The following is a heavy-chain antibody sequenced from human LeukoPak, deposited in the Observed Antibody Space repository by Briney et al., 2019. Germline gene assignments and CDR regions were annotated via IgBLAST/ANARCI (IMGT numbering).Heavy chain of an antibody. CDR1: GGTSSSYA. D-gene: IGHD1-26*01. V-gene: IGHV1-69*06. CDR3: ARVIGSGSYRTYYYYYMDV. CDR2: IIPIFGTA. J-gene: IGHJ6*03. Sequence: ASVKVSCKASGGTSSSYAISWVRQAPGQGLEWMGGIIPIFGTANYAQKFQGRVTITADKSTSTAYMELSSLRSEDTAVYYCARVIGSGSYRTYYYYYMDVWGKGTTVTISS.